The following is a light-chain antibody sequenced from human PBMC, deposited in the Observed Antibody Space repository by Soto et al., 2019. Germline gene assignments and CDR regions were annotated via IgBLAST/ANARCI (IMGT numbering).Light chain of an antibody. CDR2: AAS. V-gene: IGKV3-20*01. CDR1: QTVGSSY. Sequence: ETVLTQSPGTLSLSLGERATLSCWASQTVGSSYIAWYQQKPGQGPRLLIYAASRRATGIPDRFSGSGSGREYTLTISRVEPEDLAVYYCQQTASSPYTFGQGSKLEIK. CDR3: QQTASSPYT. J-gene: IGKJ2*01.